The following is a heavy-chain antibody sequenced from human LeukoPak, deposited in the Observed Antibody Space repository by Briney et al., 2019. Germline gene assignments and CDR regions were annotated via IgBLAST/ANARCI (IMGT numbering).Heavy chain of an antibody. J-gene: IGHJ4*02. CDR1: GGSFSSGDYY. CDR2: IYYSGRT. D-gene: IGHD4-23*01. CDR3: ARGSPVVTHFDY. V-gene: IGHV4-30-4*01. Sequence: PSQTLSLTCTVSGGSFSSGDYYWSWIRQPPGKGLEWIGYIYYSGRTYYNPSLKSRVTISVDTSKNQFSLKLSSVTAADTAVYYCARGSPVVTHFDYWGQGTLVTVSS.